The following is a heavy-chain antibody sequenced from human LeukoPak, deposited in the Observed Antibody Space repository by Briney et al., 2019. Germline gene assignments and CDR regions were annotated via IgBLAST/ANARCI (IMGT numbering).Heavy chain of an antibody. CDR3: ARDLARDDYSNYGVGSGIDY. CDR2: IDPSGGST. CDR1: GYTLTSYY. D-gene: IGHD4-11*01. Sequence: ASVKVSCKASGYTLTSYYMHWGRHAPGQGLEWRGIIDPSGGSTSYAQKFQGRVTMTRDMSTSTVYMELSSLRSEDTAVYYCARDLARDDYSNYGVGSGIDYWGQGTLVTVSS. J-gene: IGHJ4*02. V-gene: IGHV1-46*01.